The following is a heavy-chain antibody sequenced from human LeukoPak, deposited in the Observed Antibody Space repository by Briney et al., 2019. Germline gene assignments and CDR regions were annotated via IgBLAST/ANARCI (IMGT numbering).Heavy chain of an antibody. Sequence: GRTLRLSCAASGFTVITNDMTWVRQASGPALEFVSVLCAGNTKYADSVQGRFTISSDNSKNTLYLEMNSLSPDDTAVYYCARGVEPLAANTLAYWGQGTLVTVSS. V-gene: IGHV3-53*01. CDR3: ARGVEPLAANTLAY. J-gene: IGHJ4*02. CDR2: LCAGNT. D-gene: IGHD1-14*01. CDR1: GFTVITND.